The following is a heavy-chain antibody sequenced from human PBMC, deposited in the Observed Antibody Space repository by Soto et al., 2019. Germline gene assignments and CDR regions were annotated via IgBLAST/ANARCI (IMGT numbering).Heavy chain of an antibody. CDR2: ISDAAGSA. CDR3: ARPYGGKIGDAPDL. Sequence: EVQLLESGGGLVQPGGSLRLSCVASGFTFSSYAMSWVRQVPGKGLEWVSTISDAAGSAYYVDSVKGRFTISRDNSKKTLYLPMNSLRAEDSAVYYCARPYGGKIGDAPDLWGPGTMVTVSS. CDR1: GFTFSSYA. J-gene: IGHJ3*01. D-gene: IGHD4-17*01. V-gene: IGHV3-23*01.